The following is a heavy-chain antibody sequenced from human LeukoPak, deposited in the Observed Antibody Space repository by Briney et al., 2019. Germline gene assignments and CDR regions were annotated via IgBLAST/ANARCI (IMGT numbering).Heavy chain of an antibody. D-gene: IGHD6-19*01. CDR3: ATYRSGWYWFDP. CDR1: GGSFSGYY. Sequence: PSETLSLTCAVYGGSFSGYYWSWIRQPPGKGLECIGEINHSGSTNYNPSLKSRVTISVDTSKNQFSLKLSSVTAADTAVYYCATYRSGWYWFDPWGQGALVTVSS. CDR2: INHSGST. J-gene: IGHJ5*02. V-gene: IGHV4-34*01.